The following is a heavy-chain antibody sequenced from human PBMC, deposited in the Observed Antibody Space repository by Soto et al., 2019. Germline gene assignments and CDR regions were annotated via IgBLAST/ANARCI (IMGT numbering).Heavy chain of an antibody. V-gene: IGHV4-30-4*01. J-gene: IGHJ6*02. D-gene: IGHD4-4*01. CDR2: IYYSGST. CDR3: ARGPWVRPVNYYYYGMDV. CDR1: GGSISSGDYY. Sequence: QVQLQESGPGLVKPSQTLSLTCTVSGGSISSGDYYWSWIRQPPGKGLEWIGYIYYSGSTYYNPALKSRVTISVDPSKNQFPHKLSSVPAADTAVYYCARGPWVRPVNYYYYGMDVWGQGTTVTASS.